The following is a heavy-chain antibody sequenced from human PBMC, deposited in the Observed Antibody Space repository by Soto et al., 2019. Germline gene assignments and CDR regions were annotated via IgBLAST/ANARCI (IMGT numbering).Heavy chain of an antibody. CDR1: GFTFSSYS. V-gene: IGHV3-48*02. D-gene: IGHD2-15*01. CDR3: ARDLSDGWPPLPNYYYGMDV. CDR2: ISSSSSTI. Sequence: PGGSLRLSCAASGFTFSSYSMNWVRQAPGKGLEWVSYISSSSSTIYYADSVKGRFTISRDNAKNSLYLQMNSLRDEDTAVYYCARDLSDGWPPLPNYYYGMDVWGQGTTVTVSS. J-gene: IGHJ6*02.